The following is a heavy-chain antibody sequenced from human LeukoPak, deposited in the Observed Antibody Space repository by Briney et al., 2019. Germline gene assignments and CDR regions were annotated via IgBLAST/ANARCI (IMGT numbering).Heavy chain of an antibody. J-gene: IGHJ4*02. V-gene: IGHV3-7*01. D-gene: IGHD4-23*01. CDR3: ARVNNTVVTPPYFDY. CDR2: IKQDGSEK. CDR1: GFTFSSYW. Sequence: GGSLRLSCAASGFTFSSYWMSWVRQAPGKGLEWVANIKQDGSEKYYVDSVKGRFTISRDNVKNSLYLQMNSLRAEDTAVYYCARVNNTVVTPPYFDYWGQGTLVTVSS.